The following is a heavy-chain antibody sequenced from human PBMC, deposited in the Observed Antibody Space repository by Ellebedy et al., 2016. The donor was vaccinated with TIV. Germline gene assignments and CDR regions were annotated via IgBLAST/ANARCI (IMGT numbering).Heavy chain of an antibody. CDR1: GYTFTSYD. J-gene: IGHJ6*02. Sequence: ASVKVSXXASGYTFTSYDINWVRQATGQGLEWMGWMNPNSGNTGYAQKFQGRVTMTRNTSISTAYMELSSLRSEDTAVYYCARRGGGPKSYYYGMDVWGQGTTVTVSS. D-gene: IGHD2-15*01. CDR2: MNPNSGNT. V-gene: IGHV1-8*01. CDR3: ARRGGGPKSYYYGMDV.